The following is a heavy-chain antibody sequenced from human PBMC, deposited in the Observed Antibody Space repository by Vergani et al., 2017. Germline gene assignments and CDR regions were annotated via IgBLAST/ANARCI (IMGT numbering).Heavy chain of an antibody. Sequence: QITLKESGPTLVKPTQTLTLTCTFSGFSLSTSGVGVGWIRQPPGKALDWLALIYWDDDKRYSPSLKSRLTITKDTSKNQVVLTMTNMDPVYTATYYCAHLKAGYSSGWLGAFDIWGQGTMVTVSS. D-gene: IGHD6-19*01. J-gene: IGHJ3*02. CDR1: GFSLSTSGVG. V-gene: IGHV2-5*02. CDR3: AHLKAGYSSGWLGAFDI. CDR2: IYWDDDK.